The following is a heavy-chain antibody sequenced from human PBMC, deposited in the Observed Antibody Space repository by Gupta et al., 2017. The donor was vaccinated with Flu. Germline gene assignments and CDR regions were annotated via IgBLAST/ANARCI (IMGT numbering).Heavy chain of an antibody. V-gene: IGHV3-48*01. J-gene: IGHJ4*02. D-gene: IGHD3-22*01. CDR3: ASYYYDNDDTHF. Sequence: VRQGPGKGLEWVSYISGRGTTIYYADSVKGRFTISRDNAKNSLYLQINSLRAEDTAVYYCASYYYDNDDTHFWGQGTLVTVSS. CDR2: ISGRGTTI.